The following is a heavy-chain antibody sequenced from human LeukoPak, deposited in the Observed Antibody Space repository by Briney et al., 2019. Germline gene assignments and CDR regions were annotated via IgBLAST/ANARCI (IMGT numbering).Heavy chain of an antibody. J-gene: IGHJ3*02. CDR1: GGSITSGHW. CDR2: IYHSGST. Sequence: SETLSLTCAVSGGSITSGHWWTWVRQPPGKGLEWIGEIYHSGSTTYNPSLMSRVTISVDKSTKQFSLNLTSVTAADTAVYYCAREDYGDYVNDAFDIWGQGTMVTVSS. V-gene: IGHV4-4*02. D-gene: IGHD4-17*01. CDR3: AREDYGDYVNDAFDI.